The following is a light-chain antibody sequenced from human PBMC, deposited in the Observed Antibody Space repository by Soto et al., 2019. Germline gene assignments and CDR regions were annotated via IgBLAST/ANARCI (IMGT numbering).Light chain of an antibody. Sequence: DIQMTHSPSSLSASVGYRITITGRASKSTSSYLNWYQQKPGKAPKHLIYAASSLQSGVPSRFSGSGSGTDFTLTISSLQPEDFATYYCQQSYSTPRTFGQGTKVEIK. V-gene: IGKV1-39*01. CDR2: AAS. J-gene: IGKJ1*01. CDR3: QQSYSTPRT. CDR1: KSTSSY.